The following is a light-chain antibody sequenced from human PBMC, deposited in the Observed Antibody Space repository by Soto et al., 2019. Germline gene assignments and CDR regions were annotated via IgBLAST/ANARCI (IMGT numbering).Light chain of an antibody. V-gene: IGKV3-20*01. J-gene: IGKJ2*01. CDR3: QQSGGSLYT. Sequence: EIVLTQSPGTPSLSPGERATLSCRASESVSTDSLAWYQQRPGQPPRLLIFGTSSRATGIPDRFSGRGSETDFTLTITRLEPEDFAVYFCQQSGGSLYTFGQGTKVDIK. CDR2: GTS. CDR1: ESVSTDS.